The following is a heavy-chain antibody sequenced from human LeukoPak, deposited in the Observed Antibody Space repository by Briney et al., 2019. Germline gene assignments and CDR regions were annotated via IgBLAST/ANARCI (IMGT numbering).Heavy chain of an antibody. J-gene: IGHJ4*02. Sequence: SETLSLTCAVSGGSISGPNWWCWVRQPPGKGLEWIGVFHHSGSNNYNPSLKSRITISIDKSNNQFSLTLTSVTAPCTAVYYCALNGSFAVEYWGRGSLVTVSS. D-gene: IGHD1-1*01. CDR1: GGSISGPNW. CDR3: ALNGSFAVEY. V-gene: IGHV4-4*02. CDR2: FHHSGSN.